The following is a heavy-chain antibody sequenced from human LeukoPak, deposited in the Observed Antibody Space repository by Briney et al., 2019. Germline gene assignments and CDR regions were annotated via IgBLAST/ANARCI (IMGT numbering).Heavy chain of an antibody. CDR3: ARGDYDRDI. V-gene: IGHV4-34*01. J-gene: IGHJ3*02. CDR1: GGSFSGYY. CDR2: INHSGST. Sequence: SETLSLTCAVYGGSFSGYYWSWIRQPPGKGLEWIGEINHSGSTNYNPSLKSRVTISVDTSKYQFSLKLSSVTAADTAVYYCARGDYDRDIWGQGTMVTVSS. D-gene: IGHD3-16*01.